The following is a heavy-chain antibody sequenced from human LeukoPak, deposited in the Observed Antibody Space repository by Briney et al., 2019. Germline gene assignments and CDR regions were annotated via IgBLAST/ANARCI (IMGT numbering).Heavy chain of an antibody. CDR1: GCIFSTYC. Sequence: GCSLRLPCAASGCIFSTYCMHWLRQAPRNAMQGAAGISGSGSDTYHTNSVKGQFTISRDNSQNTLYLQTNSLRADVTATYHCSRDGGGYGPPLDYSGQGTLVTVSS. CDR3: SRDGGGYGPPLDY. D-gene: IGHD3-10*01. CDR2: ISGSGSDT. J-gene: IGHJ4*02. V-gene: IGHV3-23*01.